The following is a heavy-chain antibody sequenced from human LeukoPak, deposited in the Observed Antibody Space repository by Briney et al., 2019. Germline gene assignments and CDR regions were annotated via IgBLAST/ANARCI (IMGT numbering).Heavy chain of an antibody. V-gene: IGHV3-48*01. CDR2: ISSSSSTI. CDR1: GFTFSSYS. CDR3: ARRAHSDFWSGYFYFDY. Sequence: GGSLRLSCAASGFTFSSYSMNWVRQAPGKGLEWVSYISSSSSTIYYADSVKSRFTISRDNAKNSLYLQMNSLRAEDTAVYYCARRAHSDFWSGYFYFDYWGQGTLVTVSS. D-gene: IGHD3-3*01. J-gene: IGHJ4*02.